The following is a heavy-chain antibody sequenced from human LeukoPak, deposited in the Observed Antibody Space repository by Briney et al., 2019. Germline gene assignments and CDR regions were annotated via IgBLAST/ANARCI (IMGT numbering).Heavy chain of an antibody. J-gene: IGHJ4*02. D-gene: IGHD3-10*01. CDR1: GGSFSGYY. CDR2: INDGGST. V-gene: IGHV4-34*01. CDR3: GLGGY. Sequence: SETLSLTCAVYGGSFSGYYLSWISQPPGKGLEWIGEINDGGSTKYNPSLKSRVTISLDTSKNQFSLNLSAVTAADTAVYFCGLGGYWGQGTLVTVSS.